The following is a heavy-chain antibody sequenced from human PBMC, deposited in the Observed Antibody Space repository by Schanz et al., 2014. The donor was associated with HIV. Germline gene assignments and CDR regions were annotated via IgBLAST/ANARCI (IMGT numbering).Heavy chain of an antibody. V-gene: IGHV1-2*02. CDR1: GYTFIDYF. CDR3: TRSRYELHWLDL. D-gene: IGHD5-12*01. CDR2: IKPNRGET. Sequence: QVQLVQSGAEVKKPGASVKVSCKASGYTFIDYFMHWVRQAPGQGLEWMGWIKPNRGETKFARKFQGRVTMTRDTSINTAYMEVRRLTYDDTAVFYCTRSRYELHWLDLWGQGTLVTVSS. J-gene: IGHJ5*02.